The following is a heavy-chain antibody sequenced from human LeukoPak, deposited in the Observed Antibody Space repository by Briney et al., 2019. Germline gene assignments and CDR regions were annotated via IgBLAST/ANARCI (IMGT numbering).Heavy chain of an antibody. CDR2: INPNSGGT. V-gene: IGHV1-2*02. CDR1: GYTFTGYY. J-gene: IGHJ4*02. Sequence: VASVKVSCKAFGYTFTGYYMHWVRQAPGQGLEWMGWINPNSGGTNYAQKFQSRVTMTRDTSISTAYMELSRLRSDDTAVYYCARGKDWGPYWGQGTLVTVSS. D-gene: IGHD7-27*01. CDR3: ARGKDWGPY.